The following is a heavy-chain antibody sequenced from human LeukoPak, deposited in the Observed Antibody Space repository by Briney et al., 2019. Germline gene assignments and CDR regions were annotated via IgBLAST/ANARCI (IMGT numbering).Heavy chain of an antibody. D-gene: IGHD2-21*02. CDR2: ISGSGGST. J-gene: IGHJ3*02. CDR1: GFTFSSYA. Sequence: PGGSLRLSCAASGFTFSSYAMSWVRQAPGKGLEWVSAISGSGGSTYYADSVKGRFTISRDNTKNSLYVQMDSLRAEDTAVYYCATEVAYCGGDCFGAFDIWGQGTMVTVSS. CDR3: ATEVAYCGGDCFGAFDI. V-gene: IGHV3-23*01.